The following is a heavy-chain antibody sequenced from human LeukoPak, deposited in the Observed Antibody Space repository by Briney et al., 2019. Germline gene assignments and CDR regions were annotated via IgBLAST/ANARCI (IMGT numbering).Heavy chain of an antibody. D-gene: IGHD3-22*01. CDR3: TRDLVGYYYDSSGYLGGAFDI. CDR1: GFTFGDSA. V-gene: IGHV3-49*04. CDR2: IRSKAHGGTT. J-gene: IGHJ3*02. Sequence: GGSRRLSCTALGFTFGDSAMSWVRQAPGKGLEWVGFIRSKAHGGTTEYAASVKGRFTISRDDSKSIAYLQMNSLKTEDTAVYYCTRDLVGYYYDSSGYLGGAFDIWGQGTMVTVSS.